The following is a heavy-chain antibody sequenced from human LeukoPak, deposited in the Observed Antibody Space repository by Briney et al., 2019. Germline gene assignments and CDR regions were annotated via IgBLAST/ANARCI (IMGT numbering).Heavy chain of an antibody. Sequence: PGGSLRLSYSASGFTFQNYAMHWVRQVPGKGLEWVSGISWNSGNIGYADSVEGRFNLSRDNATNSLYLQMNSLRAEDTALYYCTKTGTYSSSSGYIDSWGQGTLVTVSS. CDR1: GFTFQNYA. CDR2: ISWNSGNI. CDR3: TKTGTYSSSSGYIDS. J-gene: IGHJ4*02. D-gene: IGHD6-6*01. V-gene: IGHV3-9*01.